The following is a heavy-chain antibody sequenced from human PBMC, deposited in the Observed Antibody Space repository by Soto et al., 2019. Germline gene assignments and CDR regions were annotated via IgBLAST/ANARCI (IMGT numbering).Heavy chain of an antibody. CDR3: ATFNRKFGESSLDF. D-gene: IGHD3-10*01. CDR1: GYTLTELS. J-gene: IGHJ4*02. V-gene: IGHV1-24*01. CDR2: FDPEDGEI. Sequence: GASVKVSCKVFGYTLTELSIHWVRQAPGKGLEWMGGFDPEDGEIIYAQMFQGRVTMPEDTSTDTAYMELSSLRSEDTAVYYCATFNRKFGESSLDFWGQGTLVTVSS.